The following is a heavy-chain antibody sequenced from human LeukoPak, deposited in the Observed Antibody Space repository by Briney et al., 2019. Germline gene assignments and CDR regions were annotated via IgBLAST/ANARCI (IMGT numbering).Heavy chain of an antibody. D-gene: IGHD2/OR15-2a*01. CDR2: IYYSGST. CDR1: GGSITASSYY. Sequence: SETLSLTCTVSGGSITASSYYWGWIRQPPGKGLEWIGIIYYSGSTYYNPSLKGRVTISVDTSKNQFSLKLSSVTAADTAVYYCARAFRARYFDLWGRGTLVTVSS. V-gene: IGHV4-39*01. CDR3: ARAFRARYFDL. J-gene: IGHJ2*01.